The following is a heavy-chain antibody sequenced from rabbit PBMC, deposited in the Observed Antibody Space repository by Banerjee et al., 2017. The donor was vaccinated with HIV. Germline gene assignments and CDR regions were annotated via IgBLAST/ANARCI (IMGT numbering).Heavy chain of an antibody. J-gene: IGHJ6*01. CDR1: GFSFSSGYY. Sequence: QSLEESGGDLVKPGASLTLTCTASGFSFSSGYYMCWVRQAPGKGLEWIARIDAGSGGSTYYASWAKGRFTISKTSSTTVTLQMTSLTAADTATYFCARGGVGTTYPYGGMDLWGPGTLVTVS. V-gene: IGHV1S40*01. D-gene: IGHD8-1*01. CDR3: ARGGVGTTYPYGGMDL. CDR2: IDAGSGGST.